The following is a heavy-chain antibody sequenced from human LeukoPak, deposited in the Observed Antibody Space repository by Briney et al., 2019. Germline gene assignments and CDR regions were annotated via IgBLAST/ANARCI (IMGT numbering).Heavy chain of an antibody. CDR2: IYYSGST. Sequence: SETLSLTCTVSGGSISSSSYYWGWIRQPPGKGLEWIGSIYYSGSTYYNPSLKSRVTISVDTSKNQFSLKLSSVTAADTAVYYCARGGVAAAGKDWGQGTLVTVSS. J-gene: IGHJ4*02. V-gene: IGHV4-39*07. CDR3: ARGGVAAAGKD. D-gene: IGHD6-13*01. CDR1: GGSISSSSYY.